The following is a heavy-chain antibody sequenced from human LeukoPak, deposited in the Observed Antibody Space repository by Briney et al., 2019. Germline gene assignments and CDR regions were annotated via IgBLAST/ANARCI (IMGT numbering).Heavy chain of an antibody. CDR3: ARLGDYGV. CDR2: IYYSGST. CDR1: GGSISSYY. V-gene: IGHV4-59*08. Sequence: PSETLSLTCTVSGGSISSYYWSWIRQPPGKGLEWIGYIYYSGSTDYNPSLKSRVTISVDSSKNQFSLKLNSVTAADTAVYYCARLGDYGVWGQGTLVTVSS. D-gene: IGHD4-17*01. J-gene: IGHJ4*02.